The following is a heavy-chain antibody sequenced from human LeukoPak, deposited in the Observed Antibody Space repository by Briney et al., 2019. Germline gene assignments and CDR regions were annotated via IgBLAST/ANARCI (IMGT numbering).Heavy chain of an antibody. CDR3: TTDGVGVEGATYDN. J-gene: IGHJ4*02. CDR2: IKAKAHGGTI. CDR1: GVTFINAW. V-gene: IGHV3-15*01. D-gene: IGHD1-26*01. Sequence: GGSLRLSCAASGVTFINAWMAWVRQAPGKGLEWVGRIKAKAHGGTIEYAAPVKGRFTISRDDSKNTLYLQMNSLKTEDTAVYYCTTDGVGVEGATYDNWGQGTLVSVSS.